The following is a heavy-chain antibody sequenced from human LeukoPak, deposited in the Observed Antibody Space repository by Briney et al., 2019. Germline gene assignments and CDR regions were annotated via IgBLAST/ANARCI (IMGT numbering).Heavy chain of an antibody. CDR1: GYTFTSYG. V-gene: IGHV1-18*01. J-gene: IGHJ4*02. Sequence: GASVKASSTASGYTFTSYGISWVRQAPGQGLGWMGWISAYNGNTNYAQKLQGRVTMTTDTSTSTAYMELRSLRSDDTAVYYCARVAAAGYFFDYWGQGTLVTVSS. CDR2: ISAYNGNT. D-gene: IGHD6-13*01. CDR3: ARVAAAGYFFDY.